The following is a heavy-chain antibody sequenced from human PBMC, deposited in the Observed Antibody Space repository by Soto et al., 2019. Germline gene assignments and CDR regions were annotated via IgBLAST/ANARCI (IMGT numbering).Heavy chain of an antibody. J-gene: IGHJ4*02. CDR2: ISAYNGNT. CDR3: ARDLAVGLVDY. CDR1: GYTFTSYG. D-gene: IGHD6-19*01. Sequence: QVQLVQSGAEVKKPGASVKVSCKASGYTFTSYGISWVRQAPGQGLEWMGWISAYNGNTKYAQKLQGRVTMTTDTSXSXAXXXXRXXXSDDTAVYYXARDLAVGLVDYWGQGSLVTVSS. V-gene: IGHV1-18*01.